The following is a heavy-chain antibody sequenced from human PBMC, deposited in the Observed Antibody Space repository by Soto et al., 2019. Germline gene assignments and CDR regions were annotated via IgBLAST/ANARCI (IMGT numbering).Heavy chain of an antibody. Sequence: GESLKISCKGSGYSFSNYWIGWVRQMPGKGLEWMGIIYADNSDTRYIPSIQGQVTISVDKSTSTAYLQWSSLKASDTAMYYCARARLYCSGGTCYSTAAFDIWGQGTMVTVSS. CDR1: GYSFSNYW. CDR3: ARARLYCSGGTCYSTAAFDI. J-gene: IGHJ3*02. V-gene: IGHV5-51*01. CDR2: IYADNSDT. D-gene: IGHD2-15*01.